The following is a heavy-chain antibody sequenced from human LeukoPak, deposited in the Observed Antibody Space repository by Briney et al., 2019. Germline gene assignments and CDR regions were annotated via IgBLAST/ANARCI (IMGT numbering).Heavy chain of an antibody. V-gene: IGHV4-4*02. Sequence: SETLSLTCAVSGGSISSSNWWSWVRQPPGKGLEWIGRIFHTGTIDYKTSLKGRVTISVDKSKNQFPLKLTSVTAADTAVYYCARLTPTTLSLYYYYMDVWGKGTTVTVSS. CDR2: IFHTGTI. CDR3: ARLTPTTLSLYYYYMDV. D-gene: IGHD2/OR15-2a*01. CDR1: GGSISSSNW. J-gene: IGHJ6*03.